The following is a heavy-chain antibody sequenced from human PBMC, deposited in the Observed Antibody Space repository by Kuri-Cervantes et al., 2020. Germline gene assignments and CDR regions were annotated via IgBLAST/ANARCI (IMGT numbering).Heavy chain of an antibody. V-gene: IGHV3-21*04. J-gene: IGHJ5*02. CDR3: AKDREAAAGTGFWFDP. D-gene: IGHD6-13*01. CDR2: ISSSSSYI. CDR1: GLTFSYYW. Sequence: GESLKISCSASGLTFSYYWMNWIRQAPGKGLEWVSFISSSSSYIYYADSVKGRFTISRDNAKNSLFLQMNSLRAEDTAVYYCAKDREAAAGTGFWFDPWGQGTLVTVSS.